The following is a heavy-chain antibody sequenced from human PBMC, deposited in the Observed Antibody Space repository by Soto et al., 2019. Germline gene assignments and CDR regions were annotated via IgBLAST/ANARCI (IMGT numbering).Heavy chain of an antibody. CDR3: AKGHSSYSSGWYGVYYFDY. CDR2: ISYDGSNK. CDR1: GFTFSSYG. D-gene: IGHD6-19*01. Sequence: PGGSLRLSCAASGFTFSSYGMHWVRQAPGKGLEWVAVISYDGSNKFYADSVKGRFIISRDNSKNTLYLQMNSLRSEDTAVHYCAKGHSSYSSGWYGVYYFDYWGQGTLVTVSS. V-gene: IGHV3-30*18. J-gene: IGHJ4*02.